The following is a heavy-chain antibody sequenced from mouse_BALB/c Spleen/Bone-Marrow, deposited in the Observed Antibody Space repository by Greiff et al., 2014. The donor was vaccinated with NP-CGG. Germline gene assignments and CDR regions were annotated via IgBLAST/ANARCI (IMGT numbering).Heavy chain of an antibody. J-gene: IGHJ1*01. CDR2: INPSSGYT. CDR1: GYTFTDYW. V-gene: IGHV1-7*01. CDR3: ARRYGSLWYFGV. Sequence: QVQLQQSGAELAKPGASVKMSCKASGYTFTDYWMHWVKQRPGQGLEWIGYINPSSGYTEYNQKFKDKATLTADESSSTAYMQLNILTSEDSAVYYCARRYGSLWYFGVWGAGTTVTVSS. D-gene: IGHD1-1*01.